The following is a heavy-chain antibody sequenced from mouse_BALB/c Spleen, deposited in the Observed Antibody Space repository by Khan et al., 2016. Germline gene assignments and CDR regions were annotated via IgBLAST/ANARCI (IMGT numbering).Heavy chain of an antibody. V-gene: IGHV1-80*01. CDR2: IYPGDGDT. Sequence: QVRLQQSGVELVRPGSSVKISCKASGYAFSSFWMNWVKQRPGQGLEWIGQIYPGDGDTNYNGKFRGKATVTADTSSSTAYMQLSSLTSEDSAVYFCARVTGVFDYWGQGTTLTVSS. CDR3: ARVTGVFDY. J-gene: IGHJ2*01. D-gene: IGHD2-12*01. CDR1: GYAFSSFW.